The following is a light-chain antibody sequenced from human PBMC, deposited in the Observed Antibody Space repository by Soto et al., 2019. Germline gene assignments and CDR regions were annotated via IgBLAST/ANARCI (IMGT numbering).Light chain of an antibody. CDR1: QSVSSN. Sequence: EIVMTQSPATLSVSPGERATLSCRASQSVSSNLAWYQQKPGQAPRLLISGASTRATGIPARFSGSGSGTEFTLTISSLQSEDFAIYYCQQYNNWPPNFGGGTKVEIK. CDR2: GAS. V-gene: IGKV3-15*01. CDR3: QQYNNWPPN. J-gene: IGKJ4*01.